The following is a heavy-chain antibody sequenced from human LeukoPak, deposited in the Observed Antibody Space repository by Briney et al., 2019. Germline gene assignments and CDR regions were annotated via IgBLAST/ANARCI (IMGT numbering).Heavy chain of an antibody. CDR1: GGSISSYY. J-gene: IGHJ4*02. CDR3: ARAGGSGYDY. Sequence: PSETLSLTCTVSGGSISSYYWSWIRQPPGKGLEWIGEINHSGSTNYNPSLKSRVTISVDTSKNQFSLKLSSVTAADTAVYYCARAGGSGYDYWGQGTLVTVSS. CDR2: INHSGST. D-gene: IGHD5-12*01. V-gene: IGHV4-34*01.